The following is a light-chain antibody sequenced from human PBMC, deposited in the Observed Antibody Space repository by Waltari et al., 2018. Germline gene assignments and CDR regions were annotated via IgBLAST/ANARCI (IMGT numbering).Light chain of an antibody. CDR3: QQYYSNPAT. J-gene: IGKJ1*01. CDR1: QGISSY. Sequence: AIRITQSPSSLSASPGDRVPITCRASQGISSYLAWYQQKPGKAPKVLIYAASTLQSGVPSRFSGSGSGTDFTLTISCLQSEDFAIYYCQQYYSNPATFGQGTKVEIK. CDR2: AAS. V-gene: IGKV1-8*01.